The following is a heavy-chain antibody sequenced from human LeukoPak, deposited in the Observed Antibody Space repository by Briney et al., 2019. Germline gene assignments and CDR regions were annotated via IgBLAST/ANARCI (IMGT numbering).Heavy chain of an antibody. V-gene: IGHV3-23*01. D-gene: IGHD3-10*01. J-gene: IGHJ4*02. CDR3: AKEVGYYGSGSYNLDY. Sequence: GGSLRLSCAASGFTFSSYAMSWVRQAPGKGLEWVSVISGSGGSTYYADSVKGRFTISRDNSKNTLYLQMNSLRAEDTAVYYCAKEVGYYGSGSYNLDYWGQGTLVTVSS. CDR1: GFTFSSYA. CDR2: ISGSGGST.